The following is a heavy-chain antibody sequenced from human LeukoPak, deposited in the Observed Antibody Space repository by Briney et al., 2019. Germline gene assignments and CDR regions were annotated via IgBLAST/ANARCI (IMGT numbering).Heavy chain of an antibody. Sequence: GGSLRLSCAASGFTVSSNYMSWVRQAPGKGLEWVSVIYSGGSTYYADSVKGRFTISRDNSKNTLYLQMNSLRAEDTAVYYCARVKGIVVAAAGPFYYFDYWGQGTLVTVSS. CDR1: GFTVSSNY. CDR3: ARVKGIVVAAAGPFYYFDY. D-gene: IGHD6-13*01. J-gene: IGHJ4*02. V-gene: IGHV3-53*01. CDR2: IYSGGST.